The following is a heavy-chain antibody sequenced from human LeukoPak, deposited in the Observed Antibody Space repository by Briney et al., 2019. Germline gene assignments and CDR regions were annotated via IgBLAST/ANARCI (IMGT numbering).Heavy chain of an antibody. CDR3: AEGIAAAGTYGY. D-gene: IGHD6-13*01. J-gene: IGHJ4*02. V-gene: IGHV3-23*01. Sequence: GGSLRLSCAASGFTFSSYAMSWVRQAPGKGLEWVSGISGSGGSTYYADSVKGRFTISRDNSKNTLYLQMNSLRAEDTAVYYCAEGIAAAGTYGYWGQGTLVTVSS. CDR2: ISGSGGST. CDR1: GFTFSSYA.